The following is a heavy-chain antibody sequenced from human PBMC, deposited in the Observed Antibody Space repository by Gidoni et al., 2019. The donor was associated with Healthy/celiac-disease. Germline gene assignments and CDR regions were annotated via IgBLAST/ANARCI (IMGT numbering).Heavy chain of an antibody. D-gene: IGHD2-15*01. J-gene: IGHJ5*02. CDR3: ARHIRGLYCSGGSCEGKNNWFDP. V-gene: IGHV4-39*01. Sequence: QLQLQESGPGLVKPSETLSLTCTVSGGSISSSCYYWGWIRQPPGKGLEWIGSIYYSGSTYYNPSLKSRVTISVDTSKNQFSLKLSSVTAADTAVYYCARHIRGLYCSGGSCEGKNNWFDPWGQGTLVTVSS. CDR2: IYYSGST. CDR1: GGSISSSCYY.